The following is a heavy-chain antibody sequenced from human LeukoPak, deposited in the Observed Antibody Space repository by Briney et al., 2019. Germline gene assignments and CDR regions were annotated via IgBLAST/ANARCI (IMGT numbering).Heavy chain of an antibody. Sequence: PGGSLRLSCAASGFIFSYYGMHWVRQAPGKGLEWVAVIWYDGGNRYYAASLKGRFTISRDNSKNTLYLQMNSLTADDTAVYYCARDPLGVLSYFDYWGQGTLVTVSS. D-gene: IGHD3-16*01. CDR3: ARDPLGVLSYFDY. CDR2: IWYDGGNR. CDR1: GFIFSYYG. V-gene: IGHV3-33*01. J-gene: IGHJ4*02.